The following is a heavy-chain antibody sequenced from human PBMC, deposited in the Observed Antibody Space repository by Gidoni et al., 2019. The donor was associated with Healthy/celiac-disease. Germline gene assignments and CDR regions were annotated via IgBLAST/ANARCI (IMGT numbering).Heavy chain of an antibody. Sequence: QLQLQESGPGLVKPSETLSLTCTVSGGSISSSSYYWGWIRQPPGKGLEWIGSIYYSGSTYYNPSLKSRVTISVDTSKNQFSLKLSSVTAADTAVYYCARQNYDFWSGYSLGNAFDIWGQGTMVTVSS. CDR1: GGSISSSSYY. CDR2: IYYSGST. CDR3: ARQNYDFWSGYSLGNAFDI. D-gene: IGHD3-3*01. J-gene: IGHJ3*02. V-gene: IGHV4-39*01.